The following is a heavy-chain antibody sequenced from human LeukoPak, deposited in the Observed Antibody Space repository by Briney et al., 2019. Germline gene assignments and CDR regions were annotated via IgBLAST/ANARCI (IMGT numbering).Heavy chain of an antibody. CDR2: IYYSGST. V-gene: IGHV4-61*01. CDR1: GGSISSSSYY. D-gene: IGHD5-18*01. Sequence: SETLSLTCTVSGGSISSSSYYWSWIRQPPGKGLEWIGYIYYSGSTNYNPSLKSRVTISVDTSKNQFSLKLSSVTAADTAVYYCARNALQLHFDYWGQGTLVTVSS. J-gene: IGHJ4*02. CDR3: ARNALQLHFDY.